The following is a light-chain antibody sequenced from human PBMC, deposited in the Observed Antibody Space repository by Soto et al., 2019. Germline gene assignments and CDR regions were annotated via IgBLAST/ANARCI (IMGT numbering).Light chain of an antibody. V-gene: IGLV1-44*01. J-gene: IGLJ3*02. CDR3: ATRDDSLNGPV. Sequence: QSVLTQPPSASGTPGQRVTISCSGSSSNIGSNTVNWYQQLPGTAPKLLIYSSNQRPSGVPDRFSGSKSGTSASLAISGLQSEDEADYFCATRDDSLNGPVFGGGTKVTV. CDR2: SSN. CDR1: SSNIGSNT.